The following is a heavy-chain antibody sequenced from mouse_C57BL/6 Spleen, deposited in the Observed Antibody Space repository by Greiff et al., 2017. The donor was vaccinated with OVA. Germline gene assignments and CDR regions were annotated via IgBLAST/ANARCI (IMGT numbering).Heavy chain of an antibody. D-gene: IGHD1-1*01. J-gene: IGHJ3*01. CDR2: ISGGGGNT. V-gene: IGHV5-9*01. CDR1: GFTFSSYT. Sequence: EVKVVESGGGLVKPGGSLKLSCAASGFTFSSYTMSWVRQTPEKRLEWVATISGGGGNTYYPDSVKGRFTISRDNAKNTLYLQMSSLRSEDTALYYCARRNGSSYEGFAYWGQGTLVTVSA. CDR3: ARRNGSSYEGFAY.